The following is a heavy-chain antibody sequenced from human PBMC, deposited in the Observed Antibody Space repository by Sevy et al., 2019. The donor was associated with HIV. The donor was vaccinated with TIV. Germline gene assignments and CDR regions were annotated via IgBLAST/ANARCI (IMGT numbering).Heavy chain of an antibody. CDR2: ISPFNGDT. CDR3: ARAYCSGGSCYSLAY. J-gene: IGHJ4*02. Sequence: ASVKVSCEASGYTFTSYRIYWVRQAPGKGLEWMGWISPFNGDTNYAQKFQGRVTMITDTSTSTAYMELRSLRSDDTAVYYCARAYCSGGSCYSLAYWGQGALVTVSS. CDR1: GYTFTSYR. D-gene: IGHD2-15*01. V-gene: IGHV1-18*01.